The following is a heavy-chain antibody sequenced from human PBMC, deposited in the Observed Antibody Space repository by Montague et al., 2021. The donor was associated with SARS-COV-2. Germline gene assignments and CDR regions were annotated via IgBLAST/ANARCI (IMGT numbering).Heavy chain of an antibody. CDR3: AGTRGYGYIYHPLDF. D-gene: IGHD5-18*01. V-gene: IGHV4-4*08. CDR1: GASVSTFY. J-gene: IGHJ4*03. Sequence: SETLSLTCSVSGASVSTFYWNWIRQPPGKGLEWVGYADSTGSTSCNPSLNSRVTISLDTSSNQFSLRLGSVTAADTAIYYCAGTRGYGYIYHPLDFWSQGTLVTVSS. CDR2: ADSTGST.